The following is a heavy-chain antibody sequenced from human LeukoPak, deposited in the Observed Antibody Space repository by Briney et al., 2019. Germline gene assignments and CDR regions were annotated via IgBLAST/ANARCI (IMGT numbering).Heavy chain of an antibody. V-gene: IGHV3-15*01. CDR2: IKSKTDGETI. CDR1: GFTFSSYA. J-gene: IGHJ1*01. CDR3: TTDRLFFQH. Sequence: PGGSLRLSCAASGFTFSSYAMSWVRQAPGKGLEWLGRIKSKTDGETIDYAAPVKGRFTISRDDSKNTLYLQLNSLKAEDTAVYYCTTDRLFFQHWGQGTLVTVSS.